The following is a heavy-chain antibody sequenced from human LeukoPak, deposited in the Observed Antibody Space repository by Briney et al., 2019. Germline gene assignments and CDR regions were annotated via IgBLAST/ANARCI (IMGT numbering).Heavy chain of an antibody. J-gene: IGHJ5*02. CDR1: GGSISSYY. CDR3: ARLLRGYSRGWYNWFDP. D-gene: IGHD6-19*01. Sequence: SETLSLTCTVSGGSISSYYWSWIRQPPGKGLEWIGYIYYSGSTNYNPSLKSRVTISVDTSKNQFSLKLSSVTAADTAVYYCARLLRGYSRGWYNWFDPWGQGTLVTVSS. V-gene: IGHV4-59*01. CDR2: IYYSGST.